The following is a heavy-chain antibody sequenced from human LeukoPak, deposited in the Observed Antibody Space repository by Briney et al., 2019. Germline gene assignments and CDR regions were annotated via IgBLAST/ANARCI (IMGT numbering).Heavy chain of an antibody. D-gene: IGHD6-19*01. J-gene: IGHJ4*02. V-gene: IGHV4-59*12. CDR1: GGSISSYY. Sequence: SETLSLTCTVSGGSISSYYWSWIRQPPGKGLEWIGYIYYSGSTYYNPSLKSRVTISVDTSKNQFSLKLISVTAADTAVYYCARGGEYSSSFDYWGQGTLVTVSS. CDR2: IYYSGST. CDR3: ARGGEYSSSFDY.